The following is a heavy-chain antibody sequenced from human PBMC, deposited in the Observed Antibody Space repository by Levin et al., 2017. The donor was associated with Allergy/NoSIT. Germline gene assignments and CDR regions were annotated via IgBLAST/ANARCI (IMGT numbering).Heavy chain of an antibody. V-gene: IGHV4-59*01. CDR3: ARVEYSGYDLNYYYGMDV. J-gene: IGHJ6*02. Sequence: KTSETLSLTCSVSGGSISSYYWSWIRQPPGKGLEWIGYIYYSGSTNYNPSLKSRVTISVDTSKNQFSLKLSSVTAADTAVYYCARVEYSGYDLNYYYGMDVWGQGTTVTVSS. D-gene: IGHD5-12*01. CDR1: GGSISSYY. CDR2: IYYSGST.